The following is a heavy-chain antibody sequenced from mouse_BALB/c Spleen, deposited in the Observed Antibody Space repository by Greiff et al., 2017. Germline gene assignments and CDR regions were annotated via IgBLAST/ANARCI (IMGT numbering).Heavy chain of an antibody. CDR1: GYSFTGYF. J-gene: IGHJ4*01. CDR3: ARSVVEDYAMDY. V-gene: IGHV1-20*02. CDR2: INPYNGDT. Sequence: VQLKESGPELVKPGASVKISCKASGYSFTGYFMNWVMQSHGKSLEWIGRINPYNGDTFYNQKFKGKATLTVDKSSSTAHMELRSLASEDSAVYYCARSVVEDYAMDYWGQGTSVTVSS. D-gene: IGHD1-1*01.